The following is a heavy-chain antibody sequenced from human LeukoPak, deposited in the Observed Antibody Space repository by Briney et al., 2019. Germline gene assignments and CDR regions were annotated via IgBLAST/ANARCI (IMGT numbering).Heavy chain of an antibody. CDR2: IDYSGST. J-gene: IGHJ5*02. V-gene: IGHV4-59*01. CDR3: ARGPPHNYYDSSGAKPRRFAP. D-gene: IGHD3-22*01. CDR1: VGSISSYY. Sequence: SETLSLTCTVAVGSISSYYWSWIRPPPGKVLEGIGYIDYSGSTNYNASLKSRFTISVDTSKNQLSLKLSSVTAADTAVYYCARGPPHNYYDSSGAKPRRFAPWGQGTLVTVSS.